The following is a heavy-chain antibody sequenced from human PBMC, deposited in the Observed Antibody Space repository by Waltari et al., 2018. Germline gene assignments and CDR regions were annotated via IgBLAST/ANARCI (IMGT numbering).Heavy chain of an antibody. D-gene: IGHD2-21*01. Sequence: QVQVVQSGSEFKEPGVSVTGSCKAAGYIFSNYAMNWVRQAPGHGLEGMGWVYTDTGNTAYAQGFTGRFVFSLDTAVSTAYLQINSLKPEDTAVYYCARKYCGDNYCFLDYWGQGTLLNVSS. V-gene: IGHV7-4-1*02. CDR1: GYIFSNYA. CDR3: ARKYCGDNYCFLDY. J-gene: IGHJ4*02. CDR2: VYTDTGNT.